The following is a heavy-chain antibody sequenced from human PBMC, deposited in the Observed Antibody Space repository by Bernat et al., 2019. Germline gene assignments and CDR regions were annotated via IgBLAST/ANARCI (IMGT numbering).Heavy chain of an antibody. V-gene: IGHV3-48*01. CDR3: ARDFSGGKPYQLLRPSSFDY. Sequence: EVQLVESGGGLVQPGGSLRLSCAASGFTFSSYSMNWVRQAPGKGLEWVSYISSSSSTIYYADSVKGRFTISRDNAKNSLYLQMNSLRAEDTAVYYCARDFSGGKPYQLLRPSSFDYWGQGTLVTVSS. CDR1: GFTFSSYS. D-gene: IGHD2-2*01. J-gene: IGHJ4*02. CDR2: ISSSSSTI.